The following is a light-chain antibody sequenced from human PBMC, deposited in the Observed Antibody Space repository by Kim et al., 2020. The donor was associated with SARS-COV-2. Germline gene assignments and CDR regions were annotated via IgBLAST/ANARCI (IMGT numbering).Light chain of an antibody. J-gene: IGLJ3*02. CDR1: KLWYKD. CDR2: QDS. Sequence: SLSQAQTPSITCAEDKLWYKDAGWYQQKPVQSPVLAIYQDSKRPSGIPDRFSGSNAGNTATLHISGTQAMDEADYYCQAWDSSTWVCGGGTQLTVL. CDR3: QAWDSSTWV. V-gene: IGLV3-1*01.